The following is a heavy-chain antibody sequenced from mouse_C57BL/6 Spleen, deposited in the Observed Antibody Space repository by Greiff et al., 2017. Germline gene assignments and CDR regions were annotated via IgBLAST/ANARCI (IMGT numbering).Heavy chain of an antibody. Sequence: QVQLQQSGAELVKPGASVKISCKASGYAFRSYWMNWVKQRPGKGLEWIGQIYPGDGDTNYNGKFKGKATLTADKSSSTAYMQLSSLTSEDSAVYFGARSGITTVVLDYWGQGTTLTVSS. J-gene: IGHJ2*01. CDR3: ARSGITTVVLDY. CDR1: GYAFRSYW. CDR2: IYPGDGDT. V-gene: IGHV1-80*01. D-gene: IGHD1-1*01.